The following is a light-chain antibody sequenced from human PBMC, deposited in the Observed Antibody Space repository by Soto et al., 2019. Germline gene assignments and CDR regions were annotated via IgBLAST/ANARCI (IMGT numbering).Light chain of an antibody. CDR1: SSDVGGYNY. Sequence: QSALTQPASVPGSPGQSITISCTGTSSDVGGYNYVSWYQQHPGKAPKLMIYDVSNRPSGVSNRFSGSKSGNTASLTISGLQAEDEADYYCSPHTSSTPPWVFGTGTKVTVL. CDR3: SPHTSSTPPWV. CDR2: DVS. J-gene: IGLJ1*01. V-gene: IGLV2-14*01.